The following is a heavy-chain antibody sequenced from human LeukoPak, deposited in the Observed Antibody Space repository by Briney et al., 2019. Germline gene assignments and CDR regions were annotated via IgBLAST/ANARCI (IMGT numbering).Heavy chain of an antibody. CDR3: ARDRPGWLDP. V-gene: IGHV4-39*07. CDR2: FYYSGST. Sequence: SETLSLTCTVSGGSINSSSSYWGWIRQPPGKGLQWIGSFYYSGSTFYNPSLKSRVTISVDTSKNQFSLKLSSVTAADTAVYYCARDRPGWLDPWGQGTLVTVSS. J-gene: IGHJ5*02. CDR1: GGSINSSSSY.